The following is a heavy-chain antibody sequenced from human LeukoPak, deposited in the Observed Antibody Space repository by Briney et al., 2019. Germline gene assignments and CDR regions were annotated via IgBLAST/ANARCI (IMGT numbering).Heavy chain of an antibody. V-gene: IGHV4-4*07. CDR3: ARVVPVAGNYYYYYGMDV. CDR2: IYTSGST. Sequence: SETLSLTCTVSGGSISSYYWSWIRQPAGKGLEWIGRIYTSGSTNYNPSLKSRVTMPVDTSKNQFSLKLSSVTAADTAVYYCARVVPVAGNYYYYYGMDVWGQGTTVTVSS. CDR1: GGSISSYY. D-gene: IGHD6-19*01. J-gene: IGHJ6*02.